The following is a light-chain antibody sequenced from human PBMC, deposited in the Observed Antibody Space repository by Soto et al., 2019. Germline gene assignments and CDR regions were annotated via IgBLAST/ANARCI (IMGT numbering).Light chain of an antibody. CDR2: KAS. CDR3: QQYNSYSLT. CDR1: QGISSW. V-gene: IGKV1-5*03. J-gene: IGKJ4*01. Sequence: DIRMTQSPSTLSASVGDTVTITCRASQGISSWLAWYQQKPGKTPKLLLYKASSLESGVPSRFSGSGSGTEFTLTISSLQPDDFATYYCQQYNSYSLTFGGGTKVEIK.